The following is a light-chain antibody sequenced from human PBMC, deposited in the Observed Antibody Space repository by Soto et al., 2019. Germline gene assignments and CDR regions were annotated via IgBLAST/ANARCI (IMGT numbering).Light chain of an antibody. J-gene: IGLJ1*01. CDR2: DVN. Sequence: QSALTQPPSASGSPGQSVTISCTGTSSDVGGYNYVSWYQQHPGKVPKLKVYDVNKRPSGVPDPFSGSKSANTASLTVSGLQAEDESDYSCTSYAGGNNVFGTGTKLTVL. V-gene: IGLV2-8*01. CDR1: SSDVGGYNY. CDR3: TSYAGGNNV.